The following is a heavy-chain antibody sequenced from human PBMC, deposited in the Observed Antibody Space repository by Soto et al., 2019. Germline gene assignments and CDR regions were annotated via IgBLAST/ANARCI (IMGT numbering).Heavy chain of an antibody. V-gene: IGHV3-23*01. J-gene: IGHJ3*02. CDR3: AKDHTVVIRDAFDI. CDR1: GFTFSSYA. CDR2: ISDSGTGT. Sequence: EVQILESGGGLVQPGGSLRLSCAASGFTFSSYAMYWVRQAPGKGLGWVSGISDSGTGTYYADSVKGRFTISLDNFNNTVYLQMKSLRAEDTAVYYCAKDHTVVIRDAFDIWCQGTMVNVSS. D-gene: IGHD3-22*01.